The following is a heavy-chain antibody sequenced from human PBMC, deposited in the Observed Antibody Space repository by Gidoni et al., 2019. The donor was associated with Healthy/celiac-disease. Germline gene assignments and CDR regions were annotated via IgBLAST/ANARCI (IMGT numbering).Heavy chain of an antibody. D-gene: IGHD6-19*01. CDR3: ARDFRYSSGPIDY. CDR2: ISSSSSYT. J-gene: IGHJ4*02. V-gene: IGHV3-11*06. CDR1: GFTFSDYY. Sequence: QVQLVESGGGLVKPGGSLRLSCAASGFTFSDYYMSWIRQAPGKGLEWVSYISSSSSYTNYADSVKGRFTISRDNAKNSLYLQMNSLRAEDTAVYYCARDFRYSSGPIDYWGQGTLVTVSS.